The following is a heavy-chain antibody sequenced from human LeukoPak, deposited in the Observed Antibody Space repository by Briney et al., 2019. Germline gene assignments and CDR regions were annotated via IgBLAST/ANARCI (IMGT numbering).Heavy chain of an antibody. CDR3: ARDRGGTYYDY. CDR1: GFTFSNYG. V-gene: IGHV3-48*01. D-gene: IGHD3-16*01. Sequence: PGGSLRLSCAASGFTFSNYGMNWVRQAPGKGLEWVSYISISTRTIYYADSVKGRFTISRDNAKNSLYLQMNSLRAEDTAVYYCARDRGGTYYDYWGQVTLVTVSS. CDR2: ISISTRTI. J-gene: IGHJ4*02.